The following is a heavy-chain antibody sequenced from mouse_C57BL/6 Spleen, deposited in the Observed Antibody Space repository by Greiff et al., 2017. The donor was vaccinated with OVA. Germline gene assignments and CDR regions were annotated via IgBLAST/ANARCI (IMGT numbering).Heavy chain of an antibody. V-gene: IGHV1-80*01. CDR3: ARSHYYSNYFDY. J-gene: IGHJ2*01. Sequence: QVQLKQSGAELVKPGASVKISCKASGYAFSSYWMNWVKQRPGKGLEWIGQIYPGDGDTNYNGKFKGKATLTADKSSSTAYMQLSSLTSEDSAVYFCARSHYYSNYFDYWGQGTTLTVSS. D-gene: IGHD2-5*01. CDR2: IYPGDGDT. CDR1: GYAFSSYW.